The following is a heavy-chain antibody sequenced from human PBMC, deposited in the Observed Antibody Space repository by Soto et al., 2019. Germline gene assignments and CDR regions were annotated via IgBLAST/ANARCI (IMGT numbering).Heavy chain of an antibody. CDR1: GGSISSYY. V-gene: IGHV4-59*08. CDR3: ARHPPDYGSGSYGAFDI. D-gene: IGHD3-10*01. CDR2: IYYSGST. Sequence: SQTLSLTCTVSGGSISSYYWSWIRQPPGKGLEWIGYIYYSGSTNYNPSLKSRVTISVDTSKNQFSLKLSSVTAADTAVYYCARHPPDYGSGSYGAFDIWGQGTMVTVSS. J-gene: IGHJ3*02.